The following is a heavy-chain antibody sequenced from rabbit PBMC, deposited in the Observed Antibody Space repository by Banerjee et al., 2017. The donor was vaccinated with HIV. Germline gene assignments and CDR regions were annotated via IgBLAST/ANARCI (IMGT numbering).Heavy chain of an antibody. V-gene: IGHV1S40*01. Sequence: QSLEESGGGLVQPEGSLTLTCTASGFSFSSSYYMCWVRQAPGKGLEWIGCIYTGSGSAHYASWAKGRFTMSKTSSITVTLQMTSLTAADTATYFCARDGAANTWYFDLWGQGTLVTVS. J-gene: IGHJ4*01. CDR1: GFSFSSSYY. CDR2: IYTGSGSA. CDR3: ARDGAANTWYFDL. D-gene: IGHD1-1*01.